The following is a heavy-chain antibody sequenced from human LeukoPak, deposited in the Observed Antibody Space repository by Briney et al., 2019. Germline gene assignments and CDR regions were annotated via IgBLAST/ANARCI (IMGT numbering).Heavy chain of an antibody. D-gene: IGHD3-22*01. CDR3: AKKGGYDSSGYYPLDS. Sequence: PGGSLRLPCAASGFTFSSYAMSWVRQAPGKGLEWVSALSGNGGLTCYADSVKGRFIISRDNDKNTVYLQMNSLRVEDTAVYYCAKKGGYDSSGYYPLDSWDQGTLVTVSS. CDR2: LSGNGGLT. V-gene: IGHV3-23*01. CDR1: GFTFSSYA. J-gene: IGHJ4*02.